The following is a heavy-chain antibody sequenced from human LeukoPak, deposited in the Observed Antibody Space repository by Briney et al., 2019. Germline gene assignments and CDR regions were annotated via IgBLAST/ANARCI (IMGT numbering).Heavy chain of an antibody. CDR3: ARQPGSGLFILS. D-gene: IGHD3-10*01. V-gene: IGHV4-39*01. Sequence: SGTLSLTCTVSGVSISSSYFYWCWMRQPPGMGREWIGSIYYTGNTYYYASLKSQVSISIKTSKNQFSLQLTSVTTPDTAVYYCARQPGSGLFILSWGQGTLVTVPS. J-gene: IGHJ4*02. CDR1: GVSISSSYFY. CDR2: IYYTGNT.